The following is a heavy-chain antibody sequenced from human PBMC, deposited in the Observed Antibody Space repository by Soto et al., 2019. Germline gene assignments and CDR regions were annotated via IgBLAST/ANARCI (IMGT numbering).Heavy chain of an antibody. CDR2: ISGSGGST. D-gene: IGHD4-17*01. CDR1: GFTFSSYA. Sequence: PGGSLRLSCAASGFTFSSYAISWVRQAPGKGLEWVSAISGSGGSTYYADYVKGRFTISRDNFKNTLYLQMNSLRAEDTAVYYCAKAEDYGDYGQNYFDYWGQGTLVTVSS. CDR3: AKAEDYGDYGQNYFDY. J-gene: IGHJ4*02. V-gene: IGHV3-23*01.